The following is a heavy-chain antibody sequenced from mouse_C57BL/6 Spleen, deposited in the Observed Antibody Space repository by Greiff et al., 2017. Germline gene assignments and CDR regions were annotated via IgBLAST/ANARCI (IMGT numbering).Heavy chain of an antibody. CDR2: IDPSDSDT. Sequence: QVQLQQPGAELVRPGSSVKLSCKASGYTFTNYWMHWVKQRPIQGLEWIGNIDPSDSDTHYNQKFKDKATLTVDKSSSTAYMQLSSLTSEDYAVYYCARGPLLREEDFDYWGQGTTLTVSS. V-gene: IGHV1-52*01. CDR3: ARGPLLREEDFDY. D-gene: IGHD1-2*01. CDR1: GYTFTNYW. J-gene: IGHJ2*01.